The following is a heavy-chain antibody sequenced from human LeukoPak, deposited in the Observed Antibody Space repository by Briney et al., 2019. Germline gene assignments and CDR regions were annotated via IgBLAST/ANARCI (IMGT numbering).Heavy chain of an antibody. V-gene: IGHV3-23*01. CDR2: ISGNGGST. J-gene: IGHJ4*02. CDR1: GFTFSNYA. CDR3: AKDVIAYCSAGSCGAFDY. D-gene: IGHD2-15*01. Sequence: GGSLRLSCEVSGFTFSNYAMSWVRQAPGKGLEWVSVISGNGGSTYYADSVKGRFTISRDNSKNTLYLHMRGLRAEDTAVYYCAKDVIAYCSAGSCGAFDYWGQGTPVTVSS.